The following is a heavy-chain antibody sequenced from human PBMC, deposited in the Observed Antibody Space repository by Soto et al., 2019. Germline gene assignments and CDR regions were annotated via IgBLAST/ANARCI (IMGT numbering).Heavy chain of an antibody. J-gene: IGHJ6*02. CDR2: MNPGSDSA. CDR3: ARVGLGDYRGMDV. Sequence: ASVKVSCKASGYIFTNYYIHWVRQAPGPGLEWMGIMNPGSDSASYAQKFQGRVTMTRDTSTSTVYMELSSLRSEDTAVYFCARVGLGDYRGMDVWGQGTTVTVSS. D-gene: IGHD6-19*01. V-gene: IGHV1-46*03. CDR1: GYIFTNYY.